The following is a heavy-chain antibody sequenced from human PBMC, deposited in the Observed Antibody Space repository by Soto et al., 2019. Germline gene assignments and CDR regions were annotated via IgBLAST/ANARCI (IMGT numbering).Heavy chain of an antibody. V-gene: IGHV3-74*01. D-gene: IGHD2-15*01. CDR2: MNPDGSAI. CDR3: VTGWSEY. CDR1: GFTFSSSW. J-gene: IGHJ4*02. Sequence: EVQLVESGGGLVQPGGSLRLSCVVSGFTFSSSWMHWVRQGPGKGLVWVSRMNPDGSAINYADSVKGRFTTSRDNAKNMLYLQMNSLRAEDTALDYCVTGWSEYWGQGTLVTVSS.